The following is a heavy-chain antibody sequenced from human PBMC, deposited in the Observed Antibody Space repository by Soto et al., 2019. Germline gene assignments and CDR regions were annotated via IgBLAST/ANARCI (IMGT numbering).Heavy chain of an antibody. D-gene: IGHD2-15*01. CDR3: ARGPGGPNGPGDY. J-gene: IGHJ4*02. V-gene: IGHV1-3*01. CDR1: GYTFTSYA. Sequence: QVQLVQSGAEVKKPGASVKVSCKASGYTFTSYAMHWVRQAPGQRLEWMRWINAGNGITKYSQKFQGRVNITRDPSASTAYMELSSLRSEDTAIYYCARGPGGPNGPGDYWGQGTLVTVSS. CDR2: INAGNGIT.